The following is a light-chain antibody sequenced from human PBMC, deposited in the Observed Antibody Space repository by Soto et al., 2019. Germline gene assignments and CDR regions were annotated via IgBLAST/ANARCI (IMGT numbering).Light chain of an antibody. CDR1: SSNIGSNT. J-gene: IGLJ1*01. Sequence: QSVLTQPLSASGTPGQRVTISCSGTSSNIGSNTVDWYLQLPGTAPKLLIFSTHQRPSGVPDRFSGSKSGTSASLAISGLQSEDEADYYCAAWDDSLNGYVFGAGTKVTVL. V-gene: IGLV1-44*01. CDR3: AAWDDSLNGYV. CDR2: STH.